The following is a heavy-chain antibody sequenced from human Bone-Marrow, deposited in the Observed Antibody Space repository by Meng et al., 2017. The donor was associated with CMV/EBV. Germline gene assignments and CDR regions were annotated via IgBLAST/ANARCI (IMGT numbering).Heavy chain of an antibody. D-gene: IGHD3-22*01. CDR2: INPSGGST. J-gene: IGHJ4*02. V-gene: IGHV1-46*01. CDR1: GYTFTIYY. Sequence: ASVKVSCKASGYTFTIYYMHWVRQAPGQGLEWMGIINPSGGSTSYAQKFQGRVTMTRDTSTSTVYMELSSLRSEDTAVYYCARDTVRGYYYDSSGYYYWGQGTLVTVYS. CDR3: ARDTVRGYYYDSSGYYY.